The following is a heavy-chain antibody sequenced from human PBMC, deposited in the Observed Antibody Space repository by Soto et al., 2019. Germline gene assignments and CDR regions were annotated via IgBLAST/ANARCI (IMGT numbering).Heavy chain of an antibody. D-gene: IGHD5-12*01. CDR3: AREEYSGYEGEYYFDY. V-gene: IGHV3-64*01. J-gene: IGHJ4*02. CDR1: GFTFSSYA. CDR2: ISSNGGST. Sequence: EVQLVESGGGLVQPGGSLRLSCAASGFTFSSYAMHWVRQAPGKGLEYVSAISSNGGSTYYANSVKGRFTISRDNSKNTLYLQMGSLRAEDMAVYYCAREEYSGYEGEYYFDYWGQGTLVTVSS.